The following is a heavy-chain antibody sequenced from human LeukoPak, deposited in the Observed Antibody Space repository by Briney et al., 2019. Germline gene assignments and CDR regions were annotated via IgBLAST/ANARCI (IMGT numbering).Heavy chain of an antibody. D-gene: IGHD6-13*01. CDR3: AKGPYSSNWYSSVMDV. J-gene: IGHJ6*02. V-gene: IGHV3-23*01. Sequence: GGSLRLSCADSGFTFSSYAMNWVRQAPGKGLEWVSAIGGSGGSTYYADSVKGRFTISRDNSKNTLYLQMNSLRAEDTAVYYCAKGPYSSNWYSSVMDVWGQGTTVTVSS. CDR2: IGGSGGST. CDR1: GFTFSSYA.